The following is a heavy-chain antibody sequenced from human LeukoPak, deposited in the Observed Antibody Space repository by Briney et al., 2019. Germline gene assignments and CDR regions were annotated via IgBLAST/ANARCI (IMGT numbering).Heavy chain of an antibody. D-gene: IGHD2-21*02. CDR1: GYSFGNYW. Sequence: GESLKISGEGSGYSFGNYWIGWVRQMPGKGLGWVGIIYPGDYKTRYSPSFQGLVTISVDKSISTAYLQWSSLKASDTAMYYCAIPPGYCGNDCSFDHWGQGTLVTVSS. J-gene: IGHJ4*02. CDR2: IYPGDYKT. V-gene: IGHV5-51*01. CDR3: AIPPGYCGNDCSFDH.